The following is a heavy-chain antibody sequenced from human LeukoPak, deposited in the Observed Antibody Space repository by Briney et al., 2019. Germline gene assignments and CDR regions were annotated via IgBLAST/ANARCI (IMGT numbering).Heavy chain of an antibody. J-gene: IGHJ2*01. CDR1: GGSISSYY. V-gene: IGHV4-39*07. CDR3: ARGRGLYYDILTGPWYFDL. D-gene: IGHD3-9*01. CDR2: IYYSGST. Sequence: PSETLSLTCTVSGGSISSYYWGWIRQPPGKGLEWIGSIYYSGSTYYNPSLKSRVTISVDTSKNQFSLKLSSVTAADTAVYYCARGRGLYYDILTGPWYFDLWGRGTLVTVSS.